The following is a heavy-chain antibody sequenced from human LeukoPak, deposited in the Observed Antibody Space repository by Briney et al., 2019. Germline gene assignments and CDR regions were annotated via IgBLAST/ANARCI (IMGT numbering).Heavy chain of an antibody. CDR2: IYYTGGT. CDR1: GGSVSSGSYY. V-gene: IGHV4-61*01. J-gene: IGHJ5*02. CDR3: AREWITGGSYPRWFDP. Sequence: SETLSLTCTVSGGSVSSGSYYWSWIRQPPGKRLEWIGYIYYTGGTTYNPSLKSRVTMSLDTSKNQFSLKLTSVTAADTAVYYCAREWITGGSYPRWFDPWGQGTLVTVSS. D-gene: IGHD1-26*01.